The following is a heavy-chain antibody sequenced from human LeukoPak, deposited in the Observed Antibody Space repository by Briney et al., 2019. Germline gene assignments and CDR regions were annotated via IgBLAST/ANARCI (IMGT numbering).Heavy chain of an antibody. CDR3: ARRLTQYDCFDP. V-gene: IGHV6-1*01. D-gene: IGHD2-2*01. CDR2: TDYRSTWYN. Sequence: SQTLSLTCAISGDSVSSNSVAWNWIRQSPSRGLEWLGRTDYRSTWYNDYAVSVRGRITVNPDTSKNQFSLHLNSVTPEDTAVYYCARRLTQYDCFDPWGQGILVTVSS. CDR1: GDSVSSNSVA. J-gene: IGHJ5*02.